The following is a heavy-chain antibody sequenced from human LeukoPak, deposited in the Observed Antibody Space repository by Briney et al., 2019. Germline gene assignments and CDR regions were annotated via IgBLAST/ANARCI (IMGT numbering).Heavy chain of an antibody. Sequence: GRSLRLSCAASGFTFSSYGMHWVRQAPGKGLEWVAVISYDGSTKYYADSVKGRFTISRDNSKNTLYLQMNSLRAEDTAVYYCAKDQATVFGYFTYWGQGTLVTVSS. CDR1: GFTFSSYG. V-gene: IGHV3-30*18. D-gene: IGHD3-3*01. CDR3: AKDQATVFGYFTY. CDR2: ISYDGSTK. J-gene: IGHJ4*02.